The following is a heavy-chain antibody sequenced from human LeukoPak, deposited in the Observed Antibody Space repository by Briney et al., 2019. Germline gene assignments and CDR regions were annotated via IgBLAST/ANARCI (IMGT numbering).Heavy chain of an antibody. CDR2: INHSGST. V-gene: IGHV4-34*01. Sequence: PSESLSLTRAVYGGSFSSYYWSWVRQPPGNGLEWLGEINHSGSTNYNPSLKSRVTISVDTSKNQFSLKLSSVTAADTAVYYCALYSGSWYKRYFQHWGQGTLVTVSS. D-gene: IGHD6-13*01. CDR3: ALYSGSWYKRYFQH. CDR1: GGSFSSYY. J-gene: IGHJ1*01.